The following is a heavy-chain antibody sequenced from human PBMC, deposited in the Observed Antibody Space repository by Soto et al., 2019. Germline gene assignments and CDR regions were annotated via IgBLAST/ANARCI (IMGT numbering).Heavy chain of an antibody. CDR3: AKDRFSGSYLYYYYGMDV. V-gene: IGHV3-30*18. CDR1: GFTFSSYG. D-gene: IGHD1-26*01. Sequence: QVQLVESGGGVVQPGRSLRLSCAASGFTFSSYGMHWVRQAPGKGLEWVAVISYDGSNKYYADSVKGRFTISRDNSKTTLYLQMNSLRAEDTAVYYCAKDRFSGSYLYYYYGMDVWGQGTTVTVSS. J-gene: IGHJ6*02. CDR2: ISYDGSNK.